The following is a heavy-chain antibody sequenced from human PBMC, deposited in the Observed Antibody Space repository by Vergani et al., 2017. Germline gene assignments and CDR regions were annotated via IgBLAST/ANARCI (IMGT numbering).Heavy chain of an antibody. CDR3: ARAPNHSGYYYMDV. Sequence: QVQLQQWGAGVVKPSGTLSLTCAVSGGSISSGGYSWSWIRQPPGKGLEWIGYIYHSGSTYYNPSLKSRVTISVDRSKNQFSLKLSSVTAADTAVYYCARAPNHSGYYYMDVWGKGTTVTVSS. CDR2: IYHSGST. CDR1: GGSISSGGYS. J-gene: IGHJ6*03. V-gene: IGHV4-30-2*01. D-gene: IGHD1-26*01.